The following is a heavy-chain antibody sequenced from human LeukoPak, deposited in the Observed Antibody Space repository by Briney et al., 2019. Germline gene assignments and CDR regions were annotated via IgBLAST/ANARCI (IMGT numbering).Heavy chain of an antibody. CDR1: GYTFTGYY. CDR3: AREVTYYYDSSGYHYDAFDI. CDR2: INPNSGGT. V-gene: IGHV1-2*02. Sequence: ASVKVSCKASGYTFTGYYMHWVRQAPGQGLEWMGCINPNSGGTNYAQKFQGRVTMTRDTSISTAYMELSRLRSDDTAVYYCAREVTYYYDSSGYHYDAFDIWSQGTMVTVSS. J-gene: IGHJ3*02. D-gene: IGHD3-22*01.